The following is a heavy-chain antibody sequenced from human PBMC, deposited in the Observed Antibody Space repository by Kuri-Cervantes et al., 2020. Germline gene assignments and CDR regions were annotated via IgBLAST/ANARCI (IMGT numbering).Heavy chain of an antibody. D-gene: IGHD3-10*01. V-gene: IGHV4-59*12. CDR3: ARAWFGEFGGYFDY. Sequence: GSLRLSCTVSGGSISSYYWSWIRQPPGKGLEWIWYIYYSGSTNYNPSLKSRVTISVDTSKNQFSLKLSSVTAADTAVYYCARAWFGEFGGYFDYWGQGTLVTVSS. CDR1: GGSISSYY. CDR2: IYYSGST. J-gene: IGHJ4*02.